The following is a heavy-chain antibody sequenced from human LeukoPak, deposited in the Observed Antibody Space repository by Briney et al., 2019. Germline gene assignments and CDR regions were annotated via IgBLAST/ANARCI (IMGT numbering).Heavy chain of an antibody. J-gene: IGHJ4*02. CDR3: AKDTRHYYGSGSYSDY. CDR2: ISWNSGSI. D-gene: IGHD3-10*01. CDR1: GFTFDDYA. Sequence: GRSLRLSCAASGFTFDDYAMHWVRQAPGKGLEWVSGISWNSGSIGYADSVKGRFTISRDNAKNSLYLQMNSLRAEDTALYYCAKDTRHYYGSGSYSDYWGQGTLVTVSS. V-gene: IGHV3-9*01.